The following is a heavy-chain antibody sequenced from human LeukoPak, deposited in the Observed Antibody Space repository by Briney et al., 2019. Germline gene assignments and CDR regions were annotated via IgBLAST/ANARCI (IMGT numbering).Heavy chain of an antibody. V-gene: IGHV4-39*07. D-gene: IGHD5-18*01. CDR1: GGSISSSSYY. J-gene: IGHJ4*02. CDR3: AGYSYGTSFDY. Sequence: SETLSLTCTVSGGSISSSSYYWGWIRQPPGKGLEWIGSIYYSGSTYYNPSLKSRVTISVDTSKNQFSLKLSSVTAADTAVYYCAGYSYGTSFDYWGQGTLVTVSS. CDR2: IYYSGST.